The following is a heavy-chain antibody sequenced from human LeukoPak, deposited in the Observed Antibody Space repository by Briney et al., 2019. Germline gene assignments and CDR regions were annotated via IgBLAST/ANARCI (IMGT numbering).Heavy chain of an antibody. V-gene: IGHV3-23*01. CDR2: ISGNDGRT. CDR3: AKVNWCSASCADA. D-gene: IGHD2-2*01. CDR1: GFTFSNDD. J-gene: IGHJ4*02. Sequence: PGGSLRLSCAASGFTFSNDDMNWVRQAPGKGLEWVSGISGNDGRTYYAGSVEGRFTISRDNSKNTLSLQMNSLRAEDTAVYYCAKVNWCSASCADAWGQGTLVTVSS.